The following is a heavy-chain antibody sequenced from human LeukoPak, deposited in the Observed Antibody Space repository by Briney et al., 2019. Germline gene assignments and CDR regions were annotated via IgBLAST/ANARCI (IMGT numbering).Heavy chain of an antibody. J-gene: IGHJ4*02. CDR1: GFTFSSYA. CDR2: IHQHGSKE. D-gene: IGHD1-26*01. V-gene: IGHV3-7*03. Sequence: GGSLRLSCAASGFTFSSYAMSWVRQAPGKGLEWVANIHQHGSKENYLDSVKGRFTISRDNAKSSIYLQMNSLRAEDTAIYYCARAGGSYDYWGQGTLVTVSS. CDR3: ARAGGSYDY.